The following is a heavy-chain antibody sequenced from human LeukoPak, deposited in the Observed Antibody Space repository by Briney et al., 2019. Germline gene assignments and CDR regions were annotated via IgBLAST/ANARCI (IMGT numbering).Heavy chain of an antibody. V-gene: IGHV5-51*01. J-gene: IGHJ4*02. Sequence: GESLKISCKTSGYRFTRYWIAWVRQTPGKVLEWMGIVYPDDSDTRYSPAFQGQVTISADKSITTAYLHWSSLKASDTAVYYCARRSGTYFPFDYSRQGTLVTVSS. CDR1: GYRFTRYW. CDR2: VYPDDSDT. D-gene: IGHD1-26*01. CDR3: ARRSGTYFPFDY.